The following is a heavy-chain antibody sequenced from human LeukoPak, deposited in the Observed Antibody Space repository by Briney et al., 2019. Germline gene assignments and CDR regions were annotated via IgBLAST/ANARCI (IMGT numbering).Heavy chain of an antibody. CDR2: INPNSGGT. Sequence: ASVKVSCKASGYTFTGYYMHWVRQAPGQGLEWMGWINPNSGGTNYAQKFQGRATMTRDTSISTAYMELSRLRSDDTAVYYCARAVSLRSNYYDSSGYQYYYYYMDVWGKGTTVTVSS. CDR1: GYTFTGYY. D-gene: IGHD3-22*01. CDR3: ARAVSLRSNYYDSSGYQYYYYYMDV. V-gene: IGHV1-2*02. J-gene: IGHJ6*03.